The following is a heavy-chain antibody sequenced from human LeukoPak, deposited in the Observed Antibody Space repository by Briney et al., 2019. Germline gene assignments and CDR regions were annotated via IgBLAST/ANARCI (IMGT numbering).Heavy chain of an antibody. V-gene: IGHV4-39*07. CDR3: ARLPLWFGELGGFDY. CDR2: INYSGST. Sequence: PSETLSLTCTVSGGSISSSTYYWGWIRQPPGKGLEWIGSINYSGSTFYNPSPKSRVTISVDTSKNQFSLKLSSVTAADTAVYYCARLPLWFGELGGFDYWGQGTLVTVSS. D-gene: IGHD3-10*01. J-gene: IGHJ4*02. CDR1: GGSISSSTYY.